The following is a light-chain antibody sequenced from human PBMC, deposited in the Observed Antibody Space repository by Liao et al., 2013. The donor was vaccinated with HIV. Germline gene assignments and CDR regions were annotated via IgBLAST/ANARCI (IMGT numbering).Light chain of an antibody. CDR1: QLGDRY. CDR2: QNV. V-gene: IGLV3-1*01. Sequence: SYELTQPPSVSVSPGEPASITCSGDQLGDRYVSWYQQRPGQSPVLIMFQNVKRPSGIPERFSGSNSGNTATLAISGTQAVDEADYYCQAWDSGTGVFGTGTKVTV. CDR3: QAWDSGTGV. J-gene: IGLJ1*01.